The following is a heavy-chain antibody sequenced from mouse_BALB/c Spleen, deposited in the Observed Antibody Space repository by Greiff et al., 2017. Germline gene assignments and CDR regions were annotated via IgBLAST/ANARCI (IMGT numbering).Heavy chain of an antibody. J-gene: IGHJ3*01. CDR3: AREAYGNYRFAY. D-gene: IGHD2-1*01. V-gene: IGHV5-4*02. Sequence: EVQLVESGGGLVKPGGSLKLSCAASGFTFSDYYMYWVRQTPEKRLEWVATISDGGSYTYYPDSVKGRFTISRDNAKNNLYLQMSSLKSEDTAMYYCAREAYGNYRFAYWGQGTLVTVSA. CDR2: ISDGGSYT. CDR1: GFTFSDYY.